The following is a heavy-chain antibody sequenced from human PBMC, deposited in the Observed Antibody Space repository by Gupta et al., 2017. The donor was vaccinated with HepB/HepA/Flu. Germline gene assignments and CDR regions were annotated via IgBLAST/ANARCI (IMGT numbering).Heavy chain of an antibody. J-gene: IGHJ4*01. CDR3: ARGSVLAVAWNDY. CDR2: IDHSGST. Sequence: QVQLQQWGAGLLQSSETLSLTCAVYGGAFSGYYWSWIRQPPGKGLEWIGEIDHSGSTNYNSSLKSRVTISVDTSKNHFSLKLNSVTAADTAVYYCARGSVLAVAWNDYWGQGTLDTVSS. D-gene: IGHD6-19*01. CDR1: GGAFSGYY. V-gene: IGHV4-34*01.